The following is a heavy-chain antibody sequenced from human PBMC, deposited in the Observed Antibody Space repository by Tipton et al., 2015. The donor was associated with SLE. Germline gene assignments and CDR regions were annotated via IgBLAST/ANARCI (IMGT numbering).Heavy chain of an antibody. V-gene: IGHV4-4*07. J-gene: IGHJ5*02. D-gene: IGHD5-12*01. CDR1: GGSITSDY. CDR3: ARDHYSGYDPLYNWFDP. Sequence: TLSLTCTVSGGSITSDYWSWVRQPAGQGLEWIGRLYTSAVTNYNPSLKSRVTILLDTSKNQFSLKVNSVTAADTAVYYCARDHYSGYDPLYNWFDPWGQGTLVTVSS. CDR2: LYTSAVT.